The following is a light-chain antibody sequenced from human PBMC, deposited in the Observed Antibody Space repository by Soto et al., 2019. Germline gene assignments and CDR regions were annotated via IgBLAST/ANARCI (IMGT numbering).Light chain of an antibody. J-gene: IGKJ2*02. CDR3: QQSYTTPCT. CDR2: AAS. CDR1: QSISTY. Sequence: DIQMTQSPSSLSASVGDRVTITCRASQSISTYLNWYQQKPGRAPNLLIYAASILQSGVPSRFSGSGSGADFTLTISSXQPEDFATYYCQQSYTTPCTFGQGTKVDTK. V-gene: IGKV1-39*01.